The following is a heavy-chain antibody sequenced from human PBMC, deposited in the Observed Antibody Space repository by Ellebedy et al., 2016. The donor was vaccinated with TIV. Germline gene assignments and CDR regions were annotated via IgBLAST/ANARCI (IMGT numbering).Heavy chain of an antibody. V-gene: IGHV1-18*01. D-gene: IGHD3-10*01. Sequence: ASVKVSCKASGYTFTRYGITWVRQAPGQGLEWMGWVSAHDGRSNFPLKLQGRVTMTTDTSTSTAYMELRSLRSDDTAVYYCARGEYYYGSGSYLFLNYWGQGTLVTVSS. J-gene: IGHJ4*02. CDR1: GYTFTRYG. CDR2: VSAHDGRS. CDR3: ARGEYYYGSGSYLFLNY.